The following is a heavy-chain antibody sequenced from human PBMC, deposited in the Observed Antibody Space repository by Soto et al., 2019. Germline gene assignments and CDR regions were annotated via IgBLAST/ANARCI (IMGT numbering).Heavy chain of an antibody. CDR2: IYPGDSDT. J-gene: IGHJ4*02. CDR1: GYRFTSYW. V-gene: IGHV5-51*01. Sequence: PGESLKISCEGSGYRFTSYWIGWVRQMPGKGLEWMGIIYPGDSDTRYSPSLQGQVTISADISTAYLQWSSLKASDTAMYYCARVIVVAGRYFDYWGQGTLVTVSS. D-gene: IGHD6-19*01. CDR3: ARVIVVAGRYFDY.